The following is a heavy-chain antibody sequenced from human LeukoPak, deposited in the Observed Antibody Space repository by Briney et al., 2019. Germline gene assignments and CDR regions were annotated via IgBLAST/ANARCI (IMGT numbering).Heavy chain of an antibody. J-gene: IGHJ3*02. V-gene: IGHV4-39*01. CDR1: GGSISSYY. Sequence: SETLSLTCTVSGGSISSYYWGWIRQPPGKGLEWIGSIYYSGSTYYNPSLKSRVTISVDTSKNQFSLKLSSVTAADTAVYYCASPTPDCSGGSCYSSDAFDIWGQGTMVTVSS. D-gene: IGHD2-15*01. CDR2: IYYSGST. CDR3: ASPTPDCSGGSCYSSDAFDI.